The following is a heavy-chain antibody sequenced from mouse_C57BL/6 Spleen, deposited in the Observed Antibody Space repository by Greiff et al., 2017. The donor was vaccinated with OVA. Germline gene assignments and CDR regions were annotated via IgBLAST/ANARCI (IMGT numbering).Heavy chain of an antibody. CDR1: GFTFSDYY. J-gene: IGHJ4*01. V-gene: IGHV5-12*01. D-gene: IGHD2-4*01. CDR3: ARHDYAGYYAMDY. Sequence: EVKVVESGGGLVQPGGSLKLSCAASGFTFSDYYMYWVRQTPEKRLEWVAYISNGGGSTYYPDTVKGRFTISRDNAKNTLYLQMSRLKSEDTAMYYCARHDYAGYYAMDYWGQGTSVTVSS. CDR2: ISNGGGST.